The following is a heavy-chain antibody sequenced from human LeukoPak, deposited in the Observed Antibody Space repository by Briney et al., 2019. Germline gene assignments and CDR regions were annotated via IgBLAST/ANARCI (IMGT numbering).Heavy chain of an antibody. CDR3: ARAGGFNVLRYFDWPSSRAFDI. Sequence: GASVKVSCKASGYTFTSYGISWVRQAPGQGLEWMGWISAYNGNTNYAQKLQGRVTMTTDTSTSTAYMELRSLRSDDTAVYYCARAGGFNVLRYFDWPSSRAFDIWGQGTMVTVSS. CDR2: ISAYNGNT. V-gene: IGHV1-18*01. J-gene: IGHJ3*02. D-gene: IGHD3-9*01. CDR1: GYTFTSYG.